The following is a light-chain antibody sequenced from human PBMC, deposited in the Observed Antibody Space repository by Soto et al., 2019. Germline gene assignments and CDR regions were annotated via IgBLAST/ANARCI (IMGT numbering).Light chain of an antibody. CDR2: GVS. V-gene: IGLV2-14*03. Sequence: ALTQPTSVSGSPGQSVTISCTGTSSDVGAYKYVSWYQKHPGKAPKLMIYGVSNRPSGISNRFSGSKSGNTAFLTISGLQPEDEADYYCSSFTGPTTLDVFGTGTKLTVL. J-gene: IGLJ1*01. CDR3: SSFTGPTTLDV. CDR1: SSDVGAYKY.